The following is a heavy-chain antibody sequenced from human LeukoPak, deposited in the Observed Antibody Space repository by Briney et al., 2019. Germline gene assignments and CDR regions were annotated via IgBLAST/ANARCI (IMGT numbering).Heavy chain of an antibody. J-gene: IGHJ3*02. D-gene: IGHD2-2*01. CDR2: IRYDGSNK. V-gene: IGHV3-30*02. CDR1: GFTFSSYG. Sequence: GGSLRLSCAASGFTFSSYGMHWVRQAPGKGLEWVAFIRYDGSNKYYADSVKGRFTISRDNSKNTLYLQMNSLRAEDTAVYYCAKTDHPYCSSTSCYSVNAFDIWGQGTMVTVSS. CDR3: AKTDHPYCSSTSCYSVNAFDI.